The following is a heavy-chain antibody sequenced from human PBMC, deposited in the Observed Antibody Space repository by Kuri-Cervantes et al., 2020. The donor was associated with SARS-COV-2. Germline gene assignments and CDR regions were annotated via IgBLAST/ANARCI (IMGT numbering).Heavy chain of an antibody. D-gene: IGHD4-17*01. J-gene: IGHJ4*02. CDR2: ISYDGSNK. CDR3: AKDSSYGDMYYFDY. CDR1: GFTFGSYA. V-gene: IGHV3-30-3*01. Sequence: GESLKISCAASGFTFGSYAMHWVRQAPGKGLEWVVVISYDGSNKYYADSVKGRFTISRDNSKNTLYLQMNSLRAEDTAVYYCAKDSSYGDMYYFDYWGQGTLVTVSS.